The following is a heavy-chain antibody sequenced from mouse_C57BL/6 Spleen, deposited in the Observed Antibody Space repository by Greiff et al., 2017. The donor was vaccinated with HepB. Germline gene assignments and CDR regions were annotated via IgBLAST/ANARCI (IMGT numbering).Heavy chain of an antibody. V-gene: IGHV1-55*01. CDR1: GYTFTSYW. D-gene: IGHD2-4*01. CDR2: IYPGSGST. CDR3: ARGDDYDGFDY. J-gene: IGHJ2*01. Sequence: VKLVESGAELVKPGASVKMSCKASGYTFTSYWITWVKQRPGQGLEWIGDIYPGSGSTNYNEKFKSKATLTVDTSSSTAYMQLSSLTSEDSAVYYCARGDDYDGFDYWGQGTTLTVSS.